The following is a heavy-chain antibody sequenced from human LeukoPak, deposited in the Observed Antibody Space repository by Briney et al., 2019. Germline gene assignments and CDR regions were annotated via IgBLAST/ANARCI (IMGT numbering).Heavy chain of an antibody. J-gene: IGHJ4*02. CDR1: GFTFSSYW. V-gene: IGHV3-74*01. CDR2: INSDGSST. CDR3: AKDGNWARFED. Sequence: GGSLRLSCAASGFTFSSYWMHWVRHAPGKGLVWVSRINSDGSSTSYADSVKGRFTISRDNSKNMVWLQINSPTAEDTATYYCAKDGNWARFEDWGQGTLVTVSS. D-gene: IGHD7-27*01.